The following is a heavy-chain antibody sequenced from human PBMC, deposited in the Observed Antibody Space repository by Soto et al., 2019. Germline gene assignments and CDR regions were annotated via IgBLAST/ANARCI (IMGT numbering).Heavy chain of an antibody. CDR1: GFTFSSYG. CDR3: ARSLTMIVVVIAGY. J-gene: IGHJ4*02. CDR2: IWYDGSNK. Sequence: GGSLRLACAASGFTFSSYGMHWVRQAPGKGLEWVAVIWYDGSNKYYADSVKGRFTISRDNSKNTLYLQMNGLRAEYTAVYYWARSLTMIVVVIAGYWAEGALVTVSS. D-gene: IGHD3-22*01. V-gene: IGHV3-33*01.